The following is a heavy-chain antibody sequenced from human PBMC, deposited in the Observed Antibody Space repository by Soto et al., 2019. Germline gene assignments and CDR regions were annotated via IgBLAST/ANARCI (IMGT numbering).Heavy chain of an antibody. V-gene: IGHV3-15*01. Sequence: GGSLRLSCAASGFTFSNAWMSWVRQAPGKGLEWVGRIKSKTDGGTTDYAAPVKDRFTISRDDSKNTLYLQMNSLKTEDTAVYYCTTMIVVVNDAFDIWGQGTMVTVSS. J-gene: IGHJ3*02. CDR1: GFTFSNAW. D-gene: IGHD3-22*01. CDR2: IKSKTDGGTT. CDR3: TTMIVVVNDAFDI.